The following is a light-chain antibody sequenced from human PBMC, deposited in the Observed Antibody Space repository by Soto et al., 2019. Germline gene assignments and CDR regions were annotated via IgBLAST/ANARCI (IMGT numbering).Light chain of an antibody. CDR3: QQYATSSPT. CDR2: GAS. Sequence: DIQMTQSPSTLSASVGVRVTITCRASQSISSWLAWYQQRPREAPKLLIYGASSLESGVPSRFSGSGSGTEFTLTISSLQPTDFATYYCQQYATSSPTFGLGTKLEI. V-gene: IGKV1-5*01. CDR1: QSISSW. J-gene: IGKJ2*01.